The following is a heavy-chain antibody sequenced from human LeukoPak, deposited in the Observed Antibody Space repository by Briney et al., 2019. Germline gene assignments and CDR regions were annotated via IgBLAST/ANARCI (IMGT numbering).Heavy chain of an antibody. V-gene: IGHV3-23*01. D-gene: IGHD2-2*01. CDR2: ISGSGGST. CDR3: AKMNHCSSTSCYRGYYFDY. CDR1: GFTFSSYA. Sequence: GGSLRLSCAASGFTFSSYAMSWVRQAPGKGLEWVPAISGSGGSTYYADSVKGRFTISRDNSKNTLYLQMNSLRAEDTAVYYCAKMNHCSSTSCYRGYYFDYWGQGTLVTVSS. J-gene: IGHJ4*02.